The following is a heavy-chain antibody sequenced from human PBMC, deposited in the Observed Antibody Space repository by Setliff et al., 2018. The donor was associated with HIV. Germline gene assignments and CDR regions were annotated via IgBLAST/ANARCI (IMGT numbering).Heavy chain of an antibody. CDR2: INHSGRT. D-gene: IGHD3-22*01. V-gene: IGHV4-34*01. CDR1: GESFSGYY. Sequence: KASETLSLTCAVYGESFSGYYWNWIRQPPGKDLEWIGDINHSGRTNYNPSLESRVTISVDTSKNQFSLKLSSVTAADTAVYYCARLITMIVEDWGQGTLVTVSS. CDR3: ARLITMIVED. J-gene: IGHJ4*02.